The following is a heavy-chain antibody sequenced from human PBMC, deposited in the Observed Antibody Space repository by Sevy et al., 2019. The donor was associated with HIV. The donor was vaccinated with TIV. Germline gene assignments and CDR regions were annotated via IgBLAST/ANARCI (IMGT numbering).Heavy chain of an antibody. CDR2: ISGSGGST. CDR3: AKYIAMVTWSYFDL. CDR1: GFTFSSYA. D-gene: IGHD5-18*01. V-gene: IGHV3-23*01. J-gene: IGHJ2*01. Sequence: GGSLRLSCAASGFTFSSYAMSWVRQAPGKGLEWVSAISGSGGSTYYADSVKGRFTSSGDNSKTTLYLQMNSLRSEDTAVYYCAKYIAMVTWSYFDLWGRGTLVTVSS.